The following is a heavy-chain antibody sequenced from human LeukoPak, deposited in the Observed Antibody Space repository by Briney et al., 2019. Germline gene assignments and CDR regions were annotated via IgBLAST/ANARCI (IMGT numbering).Heavy chain of an antibody. V-gene: IGHV4-38-2*02. Sequence: SETLSLTCTVSGDSISSYFWSWIRQPPGKGLEWIGSIYYSGSSSYNPSLKSRVTISLDTSTNQFSLKVNSVTAADTAVYYCARTITIFGVVWAFDIWGQGTMVTVSS. CDR1: GDSISSYF. CDR3: ARTITIFGVVWAFDI. D-gene: IGHD3-3*01. CDR2: IYYSGSS. J-gene: IGHJ3*02.